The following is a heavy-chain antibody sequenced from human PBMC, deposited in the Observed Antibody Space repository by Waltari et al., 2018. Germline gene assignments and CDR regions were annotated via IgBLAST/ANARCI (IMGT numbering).Heavy chain of an antibody. J-gene: IGHJ4*02. D-gene: IGHD6-6*01. CDR2: LNGGGGST. CDR1: GFTFSSYA. CDR3: AKASIAARPGYCFDY. V-gene: IGHV3-23*04. Sequence: EVQLVESGGGLVQPGGSLRLSCVASGFTFSSYAMTWVRQAPGKGLEWVSGLNGGGGSTYHADSVKGRFTISRDNSKNTLFLQMNSLRAEDTAIYYCAKASIAARPGYCFDYWGQGTLVTVSS.